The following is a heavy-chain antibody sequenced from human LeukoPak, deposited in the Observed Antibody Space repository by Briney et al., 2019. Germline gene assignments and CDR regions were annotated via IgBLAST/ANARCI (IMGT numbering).Heavy chain of an antibody. Sequence: SETLSLTCTVSGGSISSGGYHWSWIRQHPGKGLEWIGYIYYSGSTYYNPSLKSRVTISVDTSKNQFSLKLSSVTAADTAVYYCARDRNIVGDAFDIWGQGTMVNVSS. V-gene: IGHV4-31*03. J-gene: IGHJ3*02. CDR1: GGSISSGGYH. CDR3: ARDRNIVGDAFDI. D-gene: IGHD2-15*01. CDR2: IYYSGST.